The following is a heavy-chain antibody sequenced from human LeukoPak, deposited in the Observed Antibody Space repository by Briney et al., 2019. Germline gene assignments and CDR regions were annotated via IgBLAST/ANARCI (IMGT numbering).Heavy chain of an antibody. Sequence: GASVKVSXKVSGYTFTGYYMHWVRQAPGQGLEWMGWINPNSGGTNYAQKFQGRVTMTRDTSISTAYMELSRLRSDDTAVYYCARQFYDFWSGYYTRGFDYWGQGTLVTVSS. D-gene: IGHD3-3*01. CDR2: INPNSGGT. CDR1: GYTFTGYY. CDR3: ARQFYDFWSGYYTRGFDY. V-gene: IGHV1-2*02. J-gene: IGHJ4*02.